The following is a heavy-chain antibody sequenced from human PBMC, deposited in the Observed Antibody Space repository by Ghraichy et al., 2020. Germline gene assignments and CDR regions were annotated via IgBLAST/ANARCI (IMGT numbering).Heavy chain of an antibody. CDR3: EKEATYDCWSGYFAYGMVV. CDR2: NSGNDGNT. Sequence: GGSLRLSCAGSGVTFSSYAMSWVRPAPGKGLEWVSGNSGNDGNTQYGDSVKGRITVSRDNSKHTLYLQMNSLRAEDTAVYYCEKEATYDCWSGYFAYGMVVWCQGTTVTVSS. V-gene: IGHV3-23*01. CDR1: GVTFSSYA. D-gene: IGHD3-3*01. J-gene: IGHJ6*02.